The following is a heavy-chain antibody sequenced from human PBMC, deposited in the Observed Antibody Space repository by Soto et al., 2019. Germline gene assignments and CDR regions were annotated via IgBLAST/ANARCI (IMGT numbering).Heavy chain of an antibody. Sequence: AGGSLRLSWAASGFTVSSDYMSWVRQAPGKGLEWVSVIYSGGSTYYADSVKGRFTISRDNSKNTLYLQMNSLRAEDTAVYYCARDYDYYYMDVWGKGTTVTVSS. V-gene: IGHV3-66*01. CDR2: IYSGGST. CDR3: ARDYDYYYMDV. J-gene: IGHJ6*03. CDR1: GFTVSSDY.